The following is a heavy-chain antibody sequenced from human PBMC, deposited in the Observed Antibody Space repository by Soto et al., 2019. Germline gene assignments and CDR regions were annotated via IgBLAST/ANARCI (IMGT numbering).Heavy chain of an antibody. V-gene: IGHV1-8*01. CDR3: AITIYPGPPVDAFDI. Sequence: ASVKVSCKASGYTFTSYDINWVRQATGQGLEWMGWMNPNSGNTGYAQKFQGRVTMTRNTSISTAYMELSSLRSEDTAVYYCAITIYPGPPVDAFDIWGQRTMVTVSS. D-gene: IGHD5-12*01. J-gene: IGHJ3*02. CDR2: MNPNSGNT. CDR1: GYTFTSYD.